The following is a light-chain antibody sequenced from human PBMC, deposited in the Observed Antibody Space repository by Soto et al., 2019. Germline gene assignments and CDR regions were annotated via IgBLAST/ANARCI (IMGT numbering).Light chain of an antibody. V-gene: IGKV3-20*01. Sequence: EIVLTQSPGTLSLSPGERATLSCRASHSVSHNYLAWYQQKPGQAPRLLIFGASSRATGIPDRFIGSGSGTDFTLTISRLEPEDFAVYYCQQFGNSPPTYTFGQGTELGIK. J-gene: IGKJ2*01. CDR1: HSVSHNY. CDR3: QQFGNSPPTYT. CDR2: GAS.